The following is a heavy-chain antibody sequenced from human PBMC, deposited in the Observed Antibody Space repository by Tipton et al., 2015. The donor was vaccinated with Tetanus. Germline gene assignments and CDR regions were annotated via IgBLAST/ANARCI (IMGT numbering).Heavy chain of an antibody. Sequence: QLVQSGGEVKKPGESLKISCKGSGYIFTNYWIGWVRQKPGKGLEWMGIIYPGDSDTRYSPSFLGQVTISVDKSINTAYLQWSSLKASDPFMFYCARAHCSDGVCNFDFWGQGALVSVAS. CDR1: GYIFTNYW. D-gene: IGHD2-15*01. CDR3: ARAHCSDGVCNFDF. CDR2: IYPGDSDT. J-gene: IGHJ4*02. V-gene: IGHV5-51*01.